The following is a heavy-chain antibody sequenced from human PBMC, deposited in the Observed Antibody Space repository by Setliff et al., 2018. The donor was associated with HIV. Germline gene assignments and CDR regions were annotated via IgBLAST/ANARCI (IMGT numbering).Heavy chain of an antibody. Sequence: PGGSLRLSCAASGFTFSNAWMSWVRQAPGKGLEWVGRIKSKTDGGTTHYAAPVKGRFTISRDDSKTTLYLEIKSPKTDDTAVYYCTTSQESDCWGQGTLVTVSS. V-gene: IGHV3-15*01. CDR2: IKSKTDGGTT. CDR3: TTSQESDC. CDR1: GFTFSNAW. J-gene: IGHJ4*02.